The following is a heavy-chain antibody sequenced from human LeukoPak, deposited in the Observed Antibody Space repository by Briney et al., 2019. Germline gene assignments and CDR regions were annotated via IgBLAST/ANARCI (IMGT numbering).Heavy chain of an antibody. CDR3: AGDQGGSAHRHAFDI. Sequence: SETLSLTCTVSGGSISSYYWSWIRQPPGKGLEWIGYMYHTGSSNYSPSLKSRLTISVDTSKNQFSLKLSSMTAADTAVYYCAGDQGGSAHRHAFDIWGQGTLVTVSS. CDR1: GGSISSYY. D-gene: IGHD1-26*01. J-gene: IGHJ3*02. CDR2: MYHTGSS. V-gene: IGHV4-59*01.